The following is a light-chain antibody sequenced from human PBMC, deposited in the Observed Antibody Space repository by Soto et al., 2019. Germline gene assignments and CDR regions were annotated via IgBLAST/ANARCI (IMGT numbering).Light chain of an antibody. CDR2: GVS. CDR3: CSYAGTYTL. CDR1: SSNVGGYNF. Sequence: QSVLTQPRSVSGSPGQSVSISCTGSSSNVGGYNFVSWYQQHPGKAPKLMVYGVSQRPSGVPDRFSGSKSGNTASLTISGLQADDEAEYYCCSYAGTYTLFGGGTKVTV. V-gene: IGLV2-11*01. J-gene: IGLJ2*01.